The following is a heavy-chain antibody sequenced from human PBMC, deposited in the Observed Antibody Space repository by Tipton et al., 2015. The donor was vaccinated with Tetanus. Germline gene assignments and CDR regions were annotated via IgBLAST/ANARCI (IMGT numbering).Heavy chain of an antibody. CDR3: AREADCSGGSCFSGDFDN. CDR2: SWYDGTDK. Sequence: AASGFIFSSYGIHWVRQAPGKGLEWVAVSWYDGTDKYYADSVKGRFTISRDNSKNTLYLQMNSLRAGDTAVCYCAREADCSGGSCFSGDFDNWGQGTQVTVSS. CDR1: GFIFSSYG. V-gene: IGHV3-33*01. D-gene: IGHD2-15*01. J-gene: IGHJ4*02.